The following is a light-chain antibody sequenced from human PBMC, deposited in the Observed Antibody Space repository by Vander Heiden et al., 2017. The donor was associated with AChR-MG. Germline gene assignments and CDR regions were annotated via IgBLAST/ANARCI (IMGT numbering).Light chain of an antibody. CDR2: DAF. CDR1: QSISSW. V-gene: IGKV1-5*01. J-gene: IGKJ2*01. Sequence: DIQMTQSPSTLSASVGDRVTIHCLASQSISSWLAWYQQKPGKAPKLLIYDAFSLESGVPSRVSGSGSGTEFTLTISNLQPDDFVTYYGKQYNSYLDTVGQGTKLEIK. CDR3: KQYNSYLDT.